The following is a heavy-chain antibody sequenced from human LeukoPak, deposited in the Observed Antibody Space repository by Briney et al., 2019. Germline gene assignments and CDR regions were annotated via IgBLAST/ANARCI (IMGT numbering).Heavy chain of an antibody. J-gene: IGHJ4*02. CDR3: AKTLVLMVYAPFDY. Sequence: GGSLRLSRAASGFTVSNYAMGWVRQAPEKGLEWVSGISGSSGSTYYADSVKGRFTISTDNSKNTLYLQMNSLRAEGTAVYYCAKTLVLMVYAPFDYWGQGTLVTVSS. CDR1: GFTVSNYA. V-gene: IGHV3-23*01. D-gene: IGHD2-8*01. CDR2: ISGSSGST.